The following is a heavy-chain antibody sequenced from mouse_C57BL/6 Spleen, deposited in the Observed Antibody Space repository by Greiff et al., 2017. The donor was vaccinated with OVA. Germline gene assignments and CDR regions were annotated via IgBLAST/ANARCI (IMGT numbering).Heavy chain of an antibody. CDR2: IRSKSNNYAT. CDR3: VRQGFYYGPSDV. D-gene: IGHD1-1*01. J-gene: IGHJ1*03. V-gene: IGHV10-1*01. Sequence: EVMLVESGGGLVQPKGSLKLSCAASGFSFNTYAMNWVRQAPGKGLEWVARIRSKSNNYATYYADSVKDRFTISRDDSESMLYLQMNNLKTEDTAMYYCVRQGFYYGPSDVWGTGTTVTVSS. CDR1: GFSFNTYA.